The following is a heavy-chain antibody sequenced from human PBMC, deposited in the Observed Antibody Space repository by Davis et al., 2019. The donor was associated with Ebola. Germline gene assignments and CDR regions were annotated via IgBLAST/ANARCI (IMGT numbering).Heavy chain of an antibody. D-gene: IGHD3-3*01. J-gene: IGHJ5*02. CDR2: INHSGST. CDR3: ARGGYDFWSGYPDHFDP. Sequence: SETLSLTCAVSGGSFSGYYWSWIRQPPGKGLEWIGEINHSGSTNYNPSLKCRVTISVDTSKNQFSLKLSSVTAADTAVYYCARGGYDFWSGYPDHFDPWGQGTLVTVSS. V-gene: IGHV4-34*01. CDR1: GGSFSGYY.